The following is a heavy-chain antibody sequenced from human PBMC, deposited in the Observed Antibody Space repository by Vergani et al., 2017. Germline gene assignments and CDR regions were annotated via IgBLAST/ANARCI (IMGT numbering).Heavy chain of an antibody. CDR2: INPNSGGT. Sequence: QVQLVQSGAEVKKPGASVKVSCKASGYTFTGYYMHWVRQAPGQGLEWMGWINPNSGGTNYAQKFQGRVTMTRDTSISTAYMELSRLRSDDTAVYYCARANWGWYHYYYGMDVWGQGTTVTVSS. CDR1: GYTFTGYY. D-gene: IGHD7-27*01. CDR3: ARANWGWYHYYYGMDV. V-gene: IGHV1-2*02. J-gene: IGHJ6*02.